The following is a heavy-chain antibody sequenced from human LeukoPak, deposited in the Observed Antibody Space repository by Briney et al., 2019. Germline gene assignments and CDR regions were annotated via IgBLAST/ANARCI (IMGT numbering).Heavy chain of an antibody. J-gene: IGHJ4*02. CDR1: GFTFSNFW. CDR2: ISGNGAST. V-gene: IGHV3-23*01. Sequence: PGGSLRLSCTASGFTFSNFWMGWVRQAPGKGPEWVSGISGNGASTHYADSVKGRFTIFRDNSKNTLYLQMNSLRAEDTAVYYCAKEDYANSGYYYHYWGQGTLVTVSS. CDR3: AKEDYANSGYYYHY. D-gene: IGHD3-22*01.